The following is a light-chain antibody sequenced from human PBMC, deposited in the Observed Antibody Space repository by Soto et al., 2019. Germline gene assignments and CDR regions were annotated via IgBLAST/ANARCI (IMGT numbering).Light chain of an antibody. Sequence: DIVMTQSPDSLAVSLGERATINCRSSQSVLYSTTNKNFLAWYQQKPGQPPKLLIYWASTRESGVPDRFSRSGSGTDFTLTISNLQDEDVAVYFCQQYYFAPPPTFGQGTKVEIK. CDR1: QSVLYSTTNKNF. CDR2: WAS. CDR3: QQYYFAPPPT. V-gene: IGKV4-1*01. J-gene: IGKJ2*01.